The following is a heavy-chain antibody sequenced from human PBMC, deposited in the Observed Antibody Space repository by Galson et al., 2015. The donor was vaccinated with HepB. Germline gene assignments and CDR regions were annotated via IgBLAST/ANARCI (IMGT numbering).Heavy chain of an antibody. Sequence: SLRLSCAASKFAFSSYAMHWVRQAPGKGLEWVAVISYDGTNEYYADSVKGRFSISRDNSKNTLYLQMNGLRAEDAALYHCVRDRDFHNSWIFDYWGRGTLVTVSS. CDR3: VRDRDFHNSWIFDY. CDR1: KFAFSSYA. V-gene: IGHV3-30-3*01. CDR2: ISYDGTNE. J-gene: IGHJ4*02. D-gene: IGHD6-13*01.